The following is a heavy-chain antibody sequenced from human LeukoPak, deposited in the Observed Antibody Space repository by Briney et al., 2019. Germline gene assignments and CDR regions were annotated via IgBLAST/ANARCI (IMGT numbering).Heavy chain of an antibody. V-gene: IGHV5-51*01. J-gene: IGHJ4*02. CDR3: ARQPTSPTYCGGDCYLDY. CDR2: IYPGDSDT. CDR1: GYSFSRYW. D-gene: IGHD2-21*02. Sequence: GESLKISCKGFGYSFSRYWIGWVRQMPGKGLEWMGIIYPGDSDTRYSTSFQGQVTISVDQSISTAYLQWSSLKASDTAMYYCARQPTSPTYCGGDCYLDYWGQGTLVTVSS.